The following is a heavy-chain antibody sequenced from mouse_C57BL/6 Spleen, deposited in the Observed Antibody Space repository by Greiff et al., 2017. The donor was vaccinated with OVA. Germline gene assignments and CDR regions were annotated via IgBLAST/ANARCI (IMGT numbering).Heavy chain of an antibody. CDR3: ARVYDAMDY. Sequence: VQLQQSGPELVKPGASVKISCKASGYTFTDYYMNWVKQSHGKSLEWIGDINPNNGGTSYNQKFKGKATLTVDKSSSTAYMELRSLTSEDSAVYYCARVYDAMDYWGQGTTLTVSS. J-gene: IGHJ2*01. V-gene: IGHV1-26*01. CDR1: GYTFTDYY. CDR2: INPNNGGT. D-gene: IGHD2-12*01.